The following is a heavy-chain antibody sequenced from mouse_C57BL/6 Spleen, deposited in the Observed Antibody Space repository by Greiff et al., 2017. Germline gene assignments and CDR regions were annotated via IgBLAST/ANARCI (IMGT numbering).Heavy chain of an antibody. V-gene: IGHV6-3*01. CDR1: GFTFSNYW. Sequence: EVQVVESGGGLVQPGGSMKLSCVASGFTFSNYWMNWVRQSPEKGLEWVAQIRLKSDNYATHYAESVKGRFTISRDDSKSSVYLQMNNLRAEDTGIYYCTGEDLLWYPWFAYWGQGTLVTVSA. D-gene: IGHD2-1*01. CDR3: TGEDLLWYPWFAY. CDR2: IRLKSDNYAT. J-gene: IGHJ3*01.